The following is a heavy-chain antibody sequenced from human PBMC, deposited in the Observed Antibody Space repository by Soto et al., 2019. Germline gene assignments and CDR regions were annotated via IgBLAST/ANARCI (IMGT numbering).Heavy chain of an antibody. J-gene: IGHJ4*02. Sequence: EVQLVESGGGLVQPGGSLILSCAASGFTFSTYHMNWVRQAPGKGLEWVSYIHSGGSRIYYADSVKGRFTISRDNAKNSLYLQMNSLRDGDTAVYYCARGFSAGKGSPPDYWGQGTLVTVSS. V-gene: IGHV3-48*03. CDR1: GFTFSTYH. CDR3: ARGFSAGKGSPPDY. D-gene: IGHD3-10*01. CDR2: IHSGGSRI.